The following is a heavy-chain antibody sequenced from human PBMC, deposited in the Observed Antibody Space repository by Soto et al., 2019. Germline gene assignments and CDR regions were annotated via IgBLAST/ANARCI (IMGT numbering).Heavy chain of an antibody. CDR2: IYYSGST. CDR1: GGSISSYY. D-gene: IGHD6-6*01. V-gene: IGHV4-59*01. J-gene: IGHJ4*02. Sequence: SETLSLTCTVSGGSISSYYWSWIRQPPGKGLEWIGYIYYSGSTNYNPSLKSRVTISVDTSKNQFSLKLSSVTAADTAVYYCARVVAARPAYYFDYWGQGTLVTVSS. CDR3: ARVVAARPAYYFDY.